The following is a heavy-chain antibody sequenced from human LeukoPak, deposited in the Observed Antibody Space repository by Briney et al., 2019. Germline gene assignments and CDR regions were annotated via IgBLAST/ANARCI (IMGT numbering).Heavy chain of an antibody. CDR1: GFTFSSYG. CDR3: ARLAAADIYYYYYMDV. CDR2: ISGSGGST. J-gene: IGHJ6*03. D-gene: IGHD6-13*01. V-gene: IGHV3-23*01. Sequence: GGTLRLSCAASGFTFSSYGMSWVRQAPGKGLEWVSAISGSGGSTYYADSVKGRFTISRDNAKNSLYLQMNSLRAEDTAVYYCARLAAADIYYYYYMDVWGKGTTVTISS.